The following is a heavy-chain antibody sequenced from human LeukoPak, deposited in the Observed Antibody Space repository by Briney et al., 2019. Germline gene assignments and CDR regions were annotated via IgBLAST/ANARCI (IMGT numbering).Heavy chain of an antibody. CDR3: ANGSSGWSLDY. CDR1: GYTFINHG. Sequence: ASVKVSCKASGYTFINHGISWVRQAPGQGLEWMGWTSTYNTNYIQKLQGRVTMTTDTSTSTAYMELRGLRSDDTAVYYCANGSSGWSLDYWGQGTLVTVSS. J-gene: IGHJ4*02. V-gene: IGHV1-18*01. CDR2: TSTYNT. D-gene: IGHD6-19*01.